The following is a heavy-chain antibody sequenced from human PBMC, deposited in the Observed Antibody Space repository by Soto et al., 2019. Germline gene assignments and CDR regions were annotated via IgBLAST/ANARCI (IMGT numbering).Heavy chain of an antibody. V-gene: IGHV3-23*01. D-gene: IGHD2-2*03. CDR3: AKGLDIVVVPAAMHFDY. Sequence: EVQLLESGGGLVQPGGSLRLSCAASGFTFSSYAMSWVRQAPGKGLEWVSAISGSGGSTYYADSVKGRFTISRDNSKNTLYLQRNSLRAEDTAVYYCAKGLDIVVVPAAMHFDYWGQGTLVTVSS. CDR1: GFTFSSYA. J-gene: IGHJ4*02. CDR2: ISGSGGST.